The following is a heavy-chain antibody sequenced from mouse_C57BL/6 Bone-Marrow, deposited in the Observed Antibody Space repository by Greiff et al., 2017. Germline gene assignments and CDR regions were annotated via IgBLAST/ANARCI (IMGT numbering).Heavy chain of an antibody. Sequence: EVQLVESGGGLVKPGGSLKLSCAASGFTFSDYGMHWVRQAPEKGLEWVAYISSGSSTIYYADTVKGRFTISRDNAKNTLFLQMTSLRSEDTAMYYCARDYDYDDGAWFAYWGQGTLVTVFA. CDR3: ARDYDYDDGAWFAY. CDR1: GFTFSDYG. J-gene: IGHJ3*01. D-gene: IGHD2-4*01. CDR2: ISSGSSTI. V-gene: IGHV5-17*01.